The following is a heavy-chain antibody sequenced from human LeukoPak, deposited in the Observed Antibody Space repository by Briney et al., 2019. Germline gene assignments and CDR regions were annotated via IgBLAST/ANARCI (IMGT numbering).Heavy chain of an antibody. CDR3: ARYRSYGGTNYFDY. Sequence: GESLKISCKGSGFIFTSYWIGWVRQLPGKGLEWMGIIYPGDSDTRYSPSFQGQVTISADKSISTAYLQWSSLEASDTAMYYCARYRSYGGTNYFDYWGQGTLVTVSS. CDR2: IYPGDSDT. CDR1: GFIFTSYW. J-gene: IGHJ4*02. D-gene: IGHD4-23*01. V-gene: IGHV5-51*01.